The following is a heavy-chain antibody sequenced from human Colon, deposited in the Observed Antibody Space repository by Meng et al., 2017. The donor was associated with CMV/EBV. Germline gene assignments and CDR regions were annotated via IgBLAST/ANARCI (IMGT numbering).Heavy chain of an antibody. V-gene: IGHV3-7*01. CDR3: VRPDAAVPASY. J-gene: IGHJ4*02. Sequence: GGSMRLSCAAAGFTFGSYWMTCVSQAPGKGPEWVANIKQDGSEKYFVDSGKGRFSISRDNAKSSLYLQMNSLRAEDTAVYYFVRPDAAVPASYWGQGTRVTVSS. CDR2: IKQDGSEK. CDR1: GFTFGSYW. D-gene: IGHD6-19*01.